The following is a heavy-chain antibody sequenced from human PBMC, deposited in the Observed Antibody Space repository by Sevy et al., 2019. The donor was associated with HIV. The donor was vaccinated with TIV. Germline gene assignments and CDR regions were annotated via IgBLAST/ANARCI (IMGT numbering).Heavy chain of an antibody. CDR1: GGSINSYH. CDR3: ARRNDFDI. J-gene: IGHJ3*02. V-gene: IGHV4-59*08. CDR2: VYDTGGT. Sequence: SETLCLTCTVSGGSINSYHWNWIRQPPGKGLEWIGYVYDTGGTNYNTSLRNRVTKSLDRTKNQLSLKLTSVTAADTAVYYCARRNDFDIWGEGTMVTVSS.